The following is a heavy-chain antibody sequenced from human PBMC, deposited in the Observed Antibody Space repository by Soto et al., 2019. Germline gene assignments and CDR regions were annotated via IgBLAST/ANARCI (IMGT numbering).Heavy chain of an antibody. CDR2: ICSSSSYI. CDR3: ARGSVTVPLFDY. D-gene: IGHD4-17*01. J-gene: IGHJ4*02. CDR1: GFTFSSYS. V-gene: IGHV3-21*01. Sequence: EVQLVESGGGLVKPGGSLRLSCAASGFTFSSYSMNWVRQAPGKGLEWVSSICSSSSYIYYADSVKGRFTISRDNAKNSLYLQMNSLRAEDTAVYYCARGSVTVPLFDYWGQGTLVTVSS.